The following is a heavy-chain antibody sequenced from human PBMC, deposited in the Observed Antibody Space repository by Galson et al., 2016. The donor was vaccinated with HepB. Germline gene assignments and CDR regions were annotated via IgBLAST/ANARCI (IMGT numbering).Heavy chain of an antibody. D-gene: IGHD3-16*01. Sequence: SLRLSCAASGFTVSNNFMTWVRQTPGRGLEWLSGITGRGDTTHYADSVRGRFTISRDNSKNTLYLYMNNLRIGDTAVYYCGKHGGFDYWGQGALVTVSS. CDR3: GKHGGFDY. J-gene: IGHJ4*02. CDR2: ITGRGDTT. CDR1: GFTVSNNF. V-gene: IGHV3-23*01.